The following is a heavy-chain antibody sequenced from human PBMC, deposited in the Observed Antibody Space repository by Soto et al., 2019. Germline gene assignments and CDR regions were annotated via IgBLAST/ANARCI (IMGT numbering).Heavy chain of an antibody. J-gene: IGHJ6*02. Sequence: PGESLKISCQGSGYRFTNYWIGWVRQMPGKGLEWMGIIYPGGSDTRYSPSFQGQVTISADKSISTAYLQWSSLKASDTAMYYCARHGGYNWNDDYYGMDVWGQGTTVTVSS. D-gene: IGHD1-1*01. CDR2: IYPGGSDT. CDR3: ARHGGYNWNDDYYGMDV. CDR1: GYRFTNYW. V-gene: IGHV5-51*01.